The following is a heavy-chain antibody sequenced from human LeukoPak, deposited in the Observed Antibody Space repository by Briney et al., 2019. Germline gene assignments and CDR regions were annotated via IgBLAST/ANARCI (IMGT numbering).Heavy chain of an antibody. CDR3: ARGDILRYFDWTYDY. V-gene: IGHV3-30-3*01. J-gene: IGHJ4*02. D-gene: IGHD3-9*01. Sequence: GRSLRLSCAASGFTFSNYAMHWVRQAPGKGLEWVAVISYDGSNKYYADSVKGRFTISRDNSKNTLYLQMNSLRAEDTAVYYCARGDILRYFDWTYDYWGQGTLVTVSS. CDR2: ISYDGSNK. CDR1: GFTFSNYA.